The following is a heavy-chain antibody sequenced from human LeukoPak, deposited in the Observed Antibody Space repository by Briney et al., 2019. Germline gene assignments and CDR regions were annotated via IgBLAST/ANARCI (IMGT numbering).Heavy chain of an antibody. V-gene: IGHV3-30-3*01. CDR3: ARDQVGLRFPNWFDP. J-gene: IGHJ5*02. CDR1: GFTFSSYA. Sequence: GGSLRLSCAASGFTFSSYAMHWVRQAPGKGLEWVAVISYDGSNKYYADSVKGRFTISRDNAKNSLYLQMNSLRAEDTAVYYCARDQVGLRFPNWFDPWGQGTLVTVSS. D-gene: IGHD3-3*01. CDR2: ISYDGSNK.